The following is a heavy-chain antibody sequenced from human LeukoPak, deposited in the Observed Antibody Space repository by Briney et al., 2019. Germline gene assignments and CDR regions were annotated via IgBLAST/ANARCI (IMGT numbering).Heavy chain of an antibody. Sequence: PSETLSLTCTVSGGSISSYYWSWIRQPPGKGLEWIGYIYYSGSTYYNPSLKSRVTISVDTSKNQFSLKLSSVTAADTAVYYCARVVEQAGYSYGDDAFDIWGQGTMVTVSS. CDR2: IYYSGST. CDR1: GGSISSYY. CDR3: ARVVEQAGYSYGDDAFDI. V-gene: IGHV4-30-4*01. J-gene: IGHJ3*02. D-gene: IGHD5-18*01.